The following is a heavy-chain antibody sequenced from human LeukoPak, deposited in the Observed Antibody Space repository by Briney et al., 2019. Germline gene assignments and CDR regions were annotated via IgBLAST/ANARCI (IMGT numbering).Heavy chain of an antibody. Sequence: GGSLRLSCAASGFTFSSYWMSWARQAPGKGLEWVANIKQDGSEKYYVDSVKGRFTISRDNAKNSLYLQMNSLRAEDTAVYYCEADDSSHDYWGQGTLVTVSS. CDR3: EADDSSHDY. CDR1: GFTFSSYW. V-gene: IGHV3-7*01. CDR2: IKQDGSEK. D-gene: IGHD3-22*01. J-gene: IGHJ4*02.